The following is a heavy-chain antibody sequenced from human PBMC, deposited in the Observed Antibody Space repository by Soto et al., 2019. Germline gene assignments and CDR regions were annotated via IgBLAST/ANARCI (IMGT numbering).Heavy chain of an antibody. CDR1: GGSISRYY. V-gene: IGHV4-59*01. D-gene: IGHD2-21*02. J-gene: IGHJ6*02. CDR2: MYNTGST. CDR3: ARDLWGYCGTDCYPLDV. Sequence: SETLSLTCTVSGGSISRYYWSWFRQPPGKGLEWIGYMYNTGSTVYNPSFKSRVTISVDTSKNQFSLKLNSVTAADTAVYYCARDLWGYCGTDCYPLDVWGQGTTVT.